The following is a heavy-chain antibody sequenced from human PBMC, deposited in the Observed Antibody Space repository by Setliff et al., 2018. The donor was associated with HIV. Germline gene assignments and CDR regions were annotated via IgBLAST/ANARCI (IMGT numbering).Heavy chain of an antibody. V-gene: IGHV3-66*02. CDR2: IYSDGNT. CDR3: SRLRPYNSALDY. CDR1: GFTVSSYY. J-gene: IGHJ4*02. Sequence: GGSLRLSCAASGFTVSSYYMSWVRQAPGKGLEWVSTIYSDGNTYHADSVKGRFTLSRDNSENALFLQMNSLRPEDTAVYYCSRLRPYNSALDYWGQGTLVTVSS. D-gene: IGHD3-10*01.